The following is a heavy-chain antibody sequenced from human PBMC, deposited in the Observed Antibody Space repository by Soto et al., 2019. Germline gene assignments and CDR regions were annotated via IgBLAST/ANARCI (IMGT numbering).Heavy chain of an antibody. J-gene: IGHJ6*02. CDR1: GFNFITYS. Sequence: PGGSLRLSCAASGFNFITYSLNWVRQAPGKGLEWVSAISGSGGSTYYADSVKGRFTISRDNYKNTLYLQMNSLRAEDTAVYYCAKDLDYYDTTSPMDVWGQGTTVTVSS. V-gene: IGHV3-23*01. D-gene: IGHD3-22*01. CDR3: AKDLDYYDTTSPMDV. CDR2: ISGSGGST.